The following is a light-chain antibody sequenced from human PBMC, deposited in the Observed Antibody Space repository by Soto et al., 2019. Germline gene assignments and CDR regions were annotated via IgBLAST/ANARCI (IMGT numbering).Light chain of an antibody. CDR3: HQYFDWPLT. V-gene: IGKV3-15*01. CDR2: GAS. CDR1: QRLSSS. J-gene: IGKJ4*01. Sequence: IVMTQSPATLSVSPGERATLSCRASQRLSSSLAWYQQKVGQSPRLLIYGASTRATGIPARFSGSGSGTEFTLTIRSLQSEDFAVYYCHQYFDWPLTFGGGTKVEIK.